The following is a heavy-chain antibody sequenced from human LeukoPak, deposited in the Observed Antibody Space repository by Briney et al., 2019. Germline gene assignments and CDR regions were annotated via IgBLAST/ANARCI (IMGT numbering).Heavy chain of an antibody. CDR2: ISGSGGST. Sequence: GGSLRLSCVAPGFTFSSCAMSWVRQAPGKGLEWVSVISGSGGSTYYRDSVKGRFTISRDNSKNTVYLQMNSLRAEDTAVYYCAKDGTTTITFDYWGQGTLVAVSS. J-gene: IGHJ4*02. CDR3: AKDGTTTITFDY. V-gene: IGHV3-23*01. D-gene: IGHD1-1*01. CDR1: GFTFSSCA.